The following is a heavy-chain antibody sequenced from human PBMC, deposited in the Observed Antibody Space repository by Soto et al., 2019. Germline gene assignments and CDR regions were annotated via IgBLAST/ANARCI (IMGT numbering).Heavy chain of an antibody. D-gene: IGHD3-10*01. J-gene: IGHJ4*02. Sequence: ASVKVSCKASGYTFTSYWMHWVRQAPGQGLEWLGVINPSGGSTTYAEKFQGRVSMTRDTSTSTVYMELSSLRSDDTAVYYCARTIARALRAYFDAWGQGTLVTVYS. CDR1: GYTFTSYW. CDR2: INPSGGST. V-gene: IGHV1-46*01. CDR3: ARTIARALRAYFDA.